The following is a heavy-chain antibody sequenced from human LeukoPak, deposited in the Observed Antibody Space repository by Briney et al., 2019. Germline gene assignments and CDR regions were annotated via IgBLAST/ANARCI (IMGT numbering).Heavy chain of an antibody. CDR1: GGSITSNSYS. CDR2: LSHAGTN. CDR3: ARLRGGVQLWGE. V-gene: IGHV4-39*01. J-gene: IGHJ4*02. Sequence: SETLSLTCTVSGGSITSNSYSWGWLRQPPGMGLQWIVTLSHAGTNYYNPSRKSRVTMPVDRCKYQFSLKPTTVTATDPAVGYCARLRGGVQLWGEGGQGTLVTVPS. D-gene: IGHD5-18*01.